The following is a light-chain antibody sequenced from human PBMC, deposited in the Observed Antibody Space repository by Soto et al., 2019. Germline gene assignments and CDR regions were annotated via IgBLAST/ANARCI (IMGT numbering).Light chain of an antibody. CDR2: GAS. Sequence: EIVMTQSPATLSVSPGERATLSCRASQSVSSKLAWYQQKPGQAPRLLIYGASTRATGIPARFSGSGSGTEFILTISSLQSEDFAVYYCLQYNNWPPWTFGQGTKVEIK. CDR1: QSVSSK. CDR3: LQYNNWPPWT. V-gene: IGKV3-15*01. J-gene: IGKJ1*01.